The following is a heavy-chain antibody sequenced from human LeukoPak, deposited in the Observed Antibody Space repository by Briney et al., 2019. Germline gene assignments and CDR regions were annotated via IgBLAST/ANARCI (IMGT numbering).Heavy chain of an antibody. D-gene: IGHD1-26*01. Sequence: PGGSLTLSCTPSGFTFHNYAVTWVRQAPGRGLAWVGFIRSKPYGGTAEYAASVQGRFTISRDDSKTIAYLQMNSLKTEDTAVYYCSRYGFVGADFDYWGRGTLVTVSS. CDR3: SRYGFVGADFDY. CDR2: IRSKPYGGTA. V-gene: IGHV3-49*04. CDR1: GFTFHNYA. J-gene: IGHJ4*02.